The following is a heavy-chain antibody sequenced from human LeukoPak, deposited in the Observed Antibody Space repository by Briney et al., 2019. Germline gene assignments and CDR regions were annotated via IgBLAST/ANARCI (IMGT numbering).Heavy chain of an antibody. V-gene: IGHV3-23*01. J-gene: IGHJ4*02. Sequence: PGGSLRLSCAASGFTFSTYAMSWVRQAPGKGLEWVSFISGRGVSTDYADSVKGRFTISRDNSKNTLYLQMNSLRAEDTAVYYCARDKNDSTIFDYWGQGTLVTVSS. CDR1: GFTFSTYA. D-gene: IGHD3-22*01. CDR2: ISGRGVST. CDR3: ARDKNDSTIFDY.